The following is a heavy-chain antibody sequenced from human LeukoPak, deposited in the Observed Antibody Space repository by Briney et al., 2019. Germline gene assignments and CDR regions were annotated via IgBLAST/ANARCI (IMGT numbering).Heavy chain of an antibody. CDR1: GGSISSYY. CDR3: ARETYCSGGSCYSHYFDY. Sequence: SETLSLTCTVSGGSISSYYWSWIRQPPGKGLEWIGYIYYSGSTNYNPSLKSRVTISVDTSKNQFSLKLSSVTAADTAVYYCARETYCSGGSCYSHYFDYWGQGTLVTVS. V-gene: IGHV4-59*01. CDR2: IYYSGST. D-gene: IGHD2-15*01. J-gene: IGHJ4*02.